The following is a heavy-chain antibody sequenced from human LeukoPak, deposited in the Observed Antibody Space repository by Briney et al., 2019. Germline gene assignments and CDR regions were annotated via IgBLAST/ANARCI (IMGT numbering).Heavy chain of an antibody. Sequence: GGSLRLYCAVSGFIFSNYWMSWVSQAPGKGLEWEANIKKDGREKYYVDSVKGRFTISKDNARNSLYLQMNTLRAEDTAVYYCASGRQLGYWGQGTLVTVSS. CDR1: GFIFSNYW. D-gene: IGHD6-13*01. J-gene: IGHJ4*02. CDR3: ASGRQLGY. CDR2: IKKDGREK. V-gene: IGHV3-7*01.